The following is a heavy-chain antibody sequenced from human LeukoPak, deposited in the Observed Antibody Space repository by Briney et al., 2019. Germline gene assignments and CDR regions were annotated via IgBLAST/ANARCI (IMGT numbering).Heavy chain of an antibody. CDR3: ARVRGYSYGFSYYMDV. D-gene: IGHD5-18*01. J-gene: IGHJ6*03. CDR2: ISSGGSTI. CDR1: GFTFSSYE. V-gene: IGHV3-48*03. Sequence: PGGSLRPSCTASGFTFSSYEMNWVRQSPGKGLEWVSYISSGGSTIYSADSVKGRFTISRDNAKNSLYLQMNSLRAEDTAVYYCARVRGYSYGFSYYMDVWGKGTTVTVSS.